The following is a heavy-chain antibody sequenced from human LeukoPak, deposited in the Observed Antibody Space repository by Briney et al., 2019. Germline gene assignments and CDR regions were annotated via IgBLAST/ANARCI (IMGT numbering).Heavy chain of an antibody. Sequence: GASVKVSCKASGYTFFTSYYIHWVRQAPGQGLEWMGIIIPSGGSTNYAQKFQGRVTMTRDTSTRTVYMELSSLRSEDTAVYYCARGGGDSELDYWGQGTLVTVSS. CDR2: IIPSGGST. J-gene: IGHJ4*02. V-gene: IGHV1-46*01. CDR1: GYTFFTSYY. CDR3: ARGGGDSELDY. D-gene: IGHD2-21*02.